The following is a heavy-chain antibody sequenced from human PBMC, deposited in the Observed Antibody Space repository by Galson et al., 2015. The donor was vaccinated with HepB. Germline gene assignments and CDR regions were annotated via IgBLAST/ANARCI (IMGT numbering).Heavy chain of an antibody. D-gene: IGHD2-21*02. CDR1: GYTFTSYY. V-gene: IGHV1-46*01. CDR2: IDPSGGST. CDR3: ARGRLVYCGGDCYSFDY. J-gene: IGHJ4*01. Sequence: SVKVSCKASGYTFTSYYIHWVRQAPGQGLEWMGIIDPSGGSTGYAQKFQGRVTMTRDTSTSTVYMELSSLRSEDTAVYYCARGRLVYCGGDCYSFDYWGQGTLVTVSS.